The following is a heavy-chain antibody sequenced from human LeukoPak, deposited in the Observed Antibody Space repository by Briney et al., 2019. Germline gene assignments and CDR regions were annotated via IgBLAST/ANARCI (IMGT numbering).Heavy chain of an antibody. Sequence: GGSLRLSCAASGFTFSNYGMNWVRQAPGKGLEWVSYISSLSGTIYYADSVKGRFTISRDNAKSSLYLQMNSLRAEDTAVYYCARDQGGGTSYWGQGTLVTVSS. V-gene: IGHV3-48*01. CDR1: GFTFSNYG. CDR3: ARDQGGGTSY. CDR2: ISSLSGTI. J-gene: IGHJ4*02. D-gene: IGHD2-2*01.